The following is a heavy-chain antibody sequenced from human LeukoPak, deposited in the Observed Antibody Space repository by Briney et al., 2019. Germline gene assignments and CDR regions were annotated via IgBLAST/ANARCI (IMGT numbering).Heavy chain of an antibody. CDR3: AIADYGDYGARIDYYGMDV. J-gene: IGHJ6*02. CDR1: GGSFSGYY. CDR2: INHSGST. D-gene: IGHD4-17*01. V-gene: IGHV4-34*01. Sequence: SETLTLTCAVYGGSFSGYYWSWIRQPPGKGLEWIGEINHSGSTNYNPSLKSRVTISVDTPKNQFSLKLSSVTAADTAVYYCAIADYGDYGARIDYYGMDVWGQGTTVTVSS.